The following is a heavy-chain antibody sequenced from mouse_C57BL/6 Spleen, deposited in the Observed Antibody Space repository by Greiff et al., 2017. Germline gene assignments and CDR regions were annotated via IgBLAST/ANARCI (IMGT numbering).Heavy chain of an antibody. Sequence: EVQLQQSGTVLARPGASVKMSCKTSGYTFTSYWMHWVKQRPGQGLEWIGAIYPGNSDTSYNQKFKGKAKLTAVTSASTAYMELSSLTNEDSAVYYCTRPYYGSSPAWFAYWGQGTLVTVSA. CDR2: IYPGNSDT. J-gene: IGHJ3*01. D-gene: IGHD1-1*01. CDR3: TRPYYGSSPAWFAY. V-gene: IGHV1-5*01. CDR1: GYTFTSYW.